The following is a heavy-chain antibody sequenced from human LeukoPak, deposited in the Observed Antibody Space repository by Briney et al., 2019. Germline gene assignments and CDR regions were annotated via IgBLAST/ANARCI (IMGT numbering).Heavy chain of an antibody. J-gene: IGHJ4*02. Sequence: GESLNISRKGSGYSFSGYWIGWVRQMPGKGLEWMGIIYPGNSDTRYSPSFQGQVTISADRSTRSAYLQWGSLKASDTAIYFCARHKQWLTPPDYWGQGTLVTVSS. V-gene: IGHV5-51*01. D-gene: IGHD6-19*01. CDR1: GYSFSGYW. CDR3: ARHKQWLTPPDY. CDR2: IYPGNSDT.